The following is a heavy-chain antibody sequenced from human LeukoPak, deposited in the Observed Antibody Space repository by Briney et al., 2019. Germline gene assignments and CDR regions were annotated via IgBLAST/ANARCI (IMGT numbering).Heavy chain of an antibody. D-gene: IGHD2-15*01. Sequence: GGSLRLSCAASGFTVSSNYMSWVRQAPGKGLEWVSVIYSGGSTYYADSVKGRFTISSDNSKNTLYLQMNSLRAEDTAVYYCARRDVAATMSGAFDIWGQGTMVTVSS. V-gene: IGHV3-66*04. J-gene: IGHJ3*02. CDR2: IYSGGST. CDR1: GFTVSSNY. CDR3: ARRDVAATMSGAFDI.